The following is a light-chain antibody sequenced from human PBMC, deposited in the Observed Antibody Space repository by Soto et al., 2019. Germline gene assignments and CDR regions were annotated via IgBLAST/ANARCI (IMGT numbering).Light chain of an antibody. CDR2: GAS. CDR1: QSVSSSY. J-gene: IGKJ3*01. Sequence: EIVLTQSPGTLSLSPGERATLSCRASQSVSSSYLAWYQQKPGQAPRLVIYGASSRATGIPDRFSGSGSGTDFTLTISRLEPEDVAVYYCQQYGSSPVTFGPGTKVDIK. CDR3: QQYGSSPVT. V-gene: IGKV3-20*01.